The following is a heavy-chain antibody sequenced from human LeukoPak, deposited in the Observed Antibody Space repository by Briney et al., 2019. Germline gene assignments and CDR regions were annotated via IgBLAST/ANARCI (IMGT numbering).Heavy chain of an antibody. V-gene: IGHV3-48*01. CDR3: ARGHGSGSSEIDY. J-gene: IGHJ4*02. Sequence: GGSLRLSCAASGFTFSSYSMNWVRQAPGKGLEWVSYITSSSSTIHYADSVKGRFTISRDNAKNSLYLQMNSLRAEDTAVYYCARGHGSGSSEIDYWGQGTLVTVSS. CDR1: GFTFSSYS. D-gene: IGHD6-25*01. CDR2: ITSSSSTI.